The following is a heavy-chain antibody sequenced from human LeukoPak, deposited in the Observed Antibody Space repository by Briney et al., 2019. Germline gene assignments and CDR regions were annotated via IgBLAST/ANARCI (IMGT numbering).Heavy chain of an antibody. CDR3: ARNCIAAPLYWFDP. Sequence: SETLSLTCTVSGGSISSYYWSWIRQPPGKGLEWIGYVYYSGSTNYNPSLKSRLTISVDTSKNQFSLKLSSVTAAGTAVYYCARNCIAAPLYWFDPWGQGTVVTVSS. V-gene: IGHV4-59*01. CDR2: VYYSGST. J-gene: IGHJ5*02. D-gene: IGHD6-13*01. CDR1: GGSISSYY.